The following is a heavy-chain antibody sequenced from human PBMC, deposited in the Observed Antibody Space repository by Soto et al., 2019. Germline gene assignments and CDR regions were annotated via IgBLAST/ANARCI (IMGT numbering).Heavy chain of an antibody. CDR1: GGSISSGGYS. D-gene: IGHD3-10*01. Sequence: SETLSLTCAVSGGSISSGGYSWSWIRQPPGKGLEWIGYIYHSGSTYYNPSLKSRVTISVDRSKNQFSLKLSSVNAADTAVYYCARVSSYYYGSGSYWYYFDYWGQGTLVTVSS. V-gene: IGHV4-30-2*01. J-gene: IGHJ4*02. CDR3: ARVSSYYYGSGSYWYYFDY. CDR2: IYHSGST.